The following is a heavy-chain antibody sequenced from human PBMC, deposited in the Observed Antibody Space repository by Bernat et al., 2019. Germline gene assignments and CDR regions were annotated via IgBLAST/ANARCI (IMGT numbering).Heavy chain of an antibody. D-gene: IGHD3-10*01. CDR3: ARNGFGELVSAFDI. CDR1: GFSLSTSGMC. V-gene: IGHV2-70*01. CDR2: IDWDDDK. Sequence: QVTLRESGPALVKPTQTLTLTCTFSGFSLSTSGMCVSWIRQPPGKALEWLALIDWDDDKYYSTSLKTRLTISKDTSKNQVVLTMTNMDPVDTATYYCARNGFGELVSAFDIWGQVTMVTVSS. J-gene: IGHJ3*02.